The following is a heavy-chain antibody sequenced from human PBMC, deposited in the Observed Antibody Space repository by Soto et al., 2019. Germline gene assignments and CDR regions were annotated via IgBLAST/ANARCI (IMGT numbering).Heavy chain of an antibody. CDR3: AKDRMDHNSVWDPFDI. Sequence: EVQLLESGGGLVQPGGSLRLSCDASGFTFSIFAMSWVRQAPGKGLEWVSSIGGGDDETYYTDSVKGRFTISRDNPKNTLYLQMKTLRAEDTAIYYCAKDRMDHNSVWDPFDIWGQGTTVTVSS. CDR2: IGGGDDET. CDR1: GFTFSIFA. D-gene: IGHD1-20*01. V-gene: IGHV3-23*01. J-gene: IGHJ3*02.